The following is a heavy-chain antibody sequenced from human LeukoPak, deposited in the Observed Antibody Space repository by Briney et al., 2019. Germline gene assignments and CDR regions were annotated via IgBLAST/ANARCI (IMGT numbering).Heavy chain of an antibody. CDR2: IIPILGIA. CDR1: GGTSSSYT. CDR3: ARGKRSSEVDV. J-gene: IGHJ6*02. Sequence: ASVKVSCKASGGTSSSYTISWVRQAPGQGLEWMGRIIPILGIANYAQKFQGRVTITADKSTSTAYMELSSLRSEDTAVYYCARGKRSSEVDVWGQGTTVTVSS. V-gene: IGHV1-69*02. D-gene: IGHD6-19*01.